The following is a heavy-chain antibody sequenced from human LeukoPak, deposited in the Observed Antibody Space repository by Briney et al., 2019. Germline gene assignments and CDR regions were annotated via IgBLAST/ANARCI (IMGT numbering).Heavy chain of an antibody. D-gene: IGHD2-2*01. Sequence: GGSLRLSCAVSGFTFTSYWMSWVRQAPGKGLEWVSAISASGGTTYYADSVKGRFTISRDNSKNTLYLQMNSLRAEDTAVYYCAKEPREYCSSTSCPNWFDSWGQGTLVTVSS. J-gene: IGHJ5*01. CDR1: GFTFTSYW. CDR3: AKEPREYCSSTSCPNWFDS. V-gene: IGHV3-23*01. CDR2: ISASGGTT.